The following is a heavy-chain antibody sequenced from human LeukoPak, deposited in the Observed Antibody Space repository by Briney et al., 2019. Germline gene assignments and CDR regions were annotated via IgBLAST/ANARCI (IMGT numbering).Heavy chain of an antibody. CDR1: GYTFNYYG. Sequence: ASVKVSCKASGYTFNYYGISWVRQAPGQGLEWVGWISALNGNTHYAEKLQDRVTMTTDTSTSTAYMELRSLRPDDTAVYYCTRDRSGYWYSALWGRGTLVTVSS. J-gene: IGHJ2*01. CDR2: ISALNGNT. V-gene: IGHV1-18*01. D-gene: IGHD1-26*01. CDR3: TRDRSGYWYSAL.